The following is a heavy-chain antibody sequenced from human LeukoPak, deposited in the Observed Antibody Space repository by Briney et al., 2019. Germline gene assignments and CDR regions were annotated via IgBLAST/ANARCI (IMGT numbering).Heavy chain of an antibody. J-gene: IGHJ4*02. CDR2: ISTSSDYI. D-gene: IGHD2-15*01. V-gene: IGHV3-21*01. CDR3: ARGCSGGSCYDY. Sequence: GGSLRLSCAASGFTFSTYSMNWVRQAPGKGLEWVSSISTSSDYIYYADSVKGRFTISRENAENSLFLQVNSLRAEDTAVYYCARGCSGGSCYDYWGQGTLVTVSS. CDR1: GFTFSTYS.